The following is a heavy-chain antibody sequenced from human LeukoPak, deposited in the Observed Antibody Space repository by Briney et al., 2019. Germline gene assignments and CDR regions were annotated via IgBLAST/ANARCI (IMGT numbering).Heavy chain of an antibody. CDR3: AREGGSGSYYLDY. V-gene: IGHV1-2*04. D-gene: IGHD1-26*01. Sequence: ASVKVSCKDSGYTFTGYYMHWVRQAPGQGLEWMGWINPNSGGTNYAQKFQGWVTMTRDTSISTAYMELSRLRSDDTAVYYCAREGGSGSYYLDYWGQGTLVTVSS. CDR2: INPNSGGT. J-gene: IGHJ4*02. CDR1: GYTFTGYY.